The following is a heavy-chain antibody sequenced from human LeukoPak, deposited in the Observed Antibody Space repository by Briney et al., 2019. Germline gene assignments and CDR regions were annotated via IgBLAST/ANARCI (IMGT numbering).Heavy chain of an antibody. CDR1: GFTFTAYW. CDR3: ATSGTYRFDY. V-gene: IGHV3-48*02. J-gene: IGHJ4*02. Sequence: PGGSLRLSCAASGFTFTAYWMNWVRQAPGKGLEWISYISSSGRTTNYADSVKGRFTISRDNAKNSLYLQMNSLKDGDTAVYYCATSGTYRFDYWGQGTLVTVSS. D-gene: IGHD1-26*01. CDR2: ISSSGRTT.